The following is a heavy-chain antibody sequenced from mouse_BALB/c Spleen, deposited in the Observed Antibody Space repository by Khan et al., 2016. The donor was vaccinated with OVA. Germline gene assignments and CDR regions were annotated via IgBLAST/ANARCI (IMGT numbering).Heavy chain of an antibody. CDR2: ISDGGSYT. CDR1: GFTFSDYY. J-gene: IGHJ3*01. D-gene: IGHD1-1*02. Sequence: EVQLQESGGGLVKPGGSLKLSCAASGFTFSDYYMYWVRQTREKRLEWVATISDGGSYTYYPDSVKGRFTISRDNAKNNLYLQMSSLKSEDTAMYYCARAGYGGFAYWGQWTLVTVSA. CDR3: ARAGYGGFAY. V-gene: IGHV5-4*02.